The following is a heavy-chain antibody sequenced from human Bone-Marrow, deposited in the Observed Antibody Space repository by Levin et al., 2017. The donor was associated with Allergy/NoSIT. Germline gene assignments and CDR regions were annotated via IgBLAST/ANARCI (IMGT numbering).Heavy chain of an antibody. CDR1: GFTFRSYA. D-gene: IGHD5-24*01. CDR2: VSYDGNNE. V-gene: IGHV3-33*01. CDR3: VRLRWPQSTSDAFDV. J-gene: IGHJ3*01. Sequence: GESLKISCAASGFTFRSYAMHWVRQSPGKGLEWVAAVSYDGNNEYYRDSVKGRFIIPRDESNNILYLPINSLRADDTALYYCVRLRWPQSTSDAFDVWGQGTVVTVSS.